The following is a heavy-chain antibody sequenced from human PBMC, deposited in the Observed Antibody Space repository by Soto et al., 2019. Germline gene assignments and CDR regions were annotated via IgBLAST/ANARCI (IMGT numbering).Heavy chain of an antibody. CDR3: AKVRLRDYSLGYVFDS. CDR1: GFTFSSYG. Sequence: PGGSLRLSCAASGFTFSSYGMHWVRQAPGKGLEWVAVISYDGSNKYYADSVKGRFTISRDNSKNTLYLQMNSPRAEDTAVYYCAKVRLRDYSLGYVFDSWGQGT. D-gene: IGHD5-18*01. CDR2: ISYDGSNK. J-gene: IGHJ4*02. V-gene: IGHV3-30*18.